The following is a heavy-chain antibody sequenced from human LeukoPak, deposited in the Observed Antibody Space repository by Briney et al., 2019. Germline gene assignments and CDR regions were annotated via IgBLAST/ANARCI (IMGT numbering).Heavy chain of an antibody. Sequence: SVKVSCTASGGTFTSYTISWVRQAPGQGLEWMGRIIPILGIANYAQKFQGRVTITADKSTSTAYMELSSLRSEDTAVYYCVLRFLEWLFPGWWVQGTLVTVSS. V-gene: IGHV1-69*02. CDR2: IIPILGIA. J-gene: IGHJ4*02. CDR1: GGTFTSYT. D-gene: IGHD3-3*01. CDR3: VLRFLEWLFPGW.